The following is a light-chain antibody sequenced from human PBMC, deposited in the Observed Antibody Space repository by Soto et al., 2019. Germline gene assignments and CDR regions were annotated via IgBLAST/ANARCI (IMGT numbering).Light chain of an antibody. CDR1: QTIRTF. J-gene: IGKJ4*01. V-gene: IGKV1-39*01. Sequence: DIQLTQSPDSLSASVGDRVTITCRASQTIRTFLNWYQQKSGKAPKVLIYSASTLQSGVPSRFSGSGSGTDFTLTINSLQPEDFASYSCQQSYNAPRTFGGGTKVEI. CDR2: SAS. CDR3: QQSYNAPRT.